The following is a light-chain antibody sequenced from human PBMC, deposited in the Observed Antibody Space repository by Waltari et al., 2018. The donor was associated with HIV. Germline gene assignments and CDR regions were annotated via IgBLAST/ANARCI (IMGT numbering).Light chain of an antibody. J-gene: IGLJ2*01. CDR3: SSYTSSTTLV. CDR1: SSDVGGYNY. Sequence: QSALTQPASVSGSPGQSITISCTGTSSDVGGYNYVSWYPQHPGKAPKLMIYEVSNRPAGVSNRCSGAKSGNTASLTISGLQAEDEADYYCSSYTSSTTLVFGGGTKLTVL. V-gene: IGLV2-14*01. CDR2: EVS.